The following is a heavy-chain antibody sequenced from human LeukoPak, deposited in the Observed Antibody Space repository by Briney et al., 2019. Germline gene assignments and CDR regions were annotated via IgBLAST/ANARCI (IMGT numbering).Heavy chain of an antibody. CDR3: ARSSSSWYPLFDY. D-gene: IGHD6-13*01. Sequence: SETLSLTCTVSGGSISSYYWSWIRQPPGKGLEWIGYIYYSGSTNYNPSLKSRVTISVDTSKNQFSLKLSSVTAADTAVYYCARSSSSWYPLFDYWGQGTLVTVSS. CDR1: GGSISSYY. V-gene: IGHV4-59*01. J-gene: IGHJ4*02. CDR2: IYYSGST.